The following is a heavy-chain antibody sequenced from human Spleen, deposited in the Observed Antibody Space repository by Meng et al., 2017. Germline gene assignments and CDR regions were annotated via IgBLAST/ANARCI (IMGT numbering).Heavy chain of an antibody. V-gene: IGHV4-34*01. CDR3: ARGTRSGSCYMAYYYYGMDV. CDR1: GGSFSGYY. CDR2: INHSGST. J-gene: IGHJ6*02. Sequence: ESLKISCAVYGGSFSGYYWSWIRQPPGKGLEWIGEINHSGSTNYNPSLKSRVTISVDTSKNQFSLKLSSVTAADTAVYYCARGTRSGSCYMAYYYYGMDVWGQGTTVTVSS. D-gene: IGHD3-10*01.